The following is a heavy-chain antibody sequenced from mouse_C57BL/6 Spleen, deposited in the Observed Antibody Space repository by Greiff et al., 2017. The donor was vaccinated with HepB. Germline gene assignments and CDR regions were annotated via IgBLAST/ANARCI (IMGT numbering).Heavy chain of an antibody. CDR3: ARSYYGSSYYYFDY. Sequence: EVMLVESVAELVRPGASVKLSCTASGFNIKNTYMHWVKQRPEQGLEWIGRIDPANGNTKYAPKFQGKATITADTSSNTAYLQLSSLTSEDTAIYYCARSYYGSSYYYFDYWGQGTTLTVSS. J-gene: IGHJ2*01. CDR2: IDPANGNT. CDR1: GFNIKNTY. V-gene: IGHV14-3*01. D-gene: IGHD1-1*01.